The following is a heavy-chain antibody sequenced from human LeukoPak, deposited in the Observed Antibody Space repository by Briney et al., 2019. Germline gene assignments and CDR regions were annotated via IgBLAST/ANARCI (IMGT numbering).Heavy chain of an antibody. D-gene: IGHD6-13*01. V-gene: IGHV3-74*01. Sequence: GGSLRLSCAASGFTFSNYWMHCVRQAPGKGLVWVSLINSDGSSTNYADSVKGRFTISRDNAKNTLYLQMNSLRAEDTAVYYCVRGIAATGNDYWGQGTLVTVSS. CDR3: VRGIAATGNDY. CDR2: INSDGSST. CDR1: GFTFSNYW. J-gene: IGHJ4*02.